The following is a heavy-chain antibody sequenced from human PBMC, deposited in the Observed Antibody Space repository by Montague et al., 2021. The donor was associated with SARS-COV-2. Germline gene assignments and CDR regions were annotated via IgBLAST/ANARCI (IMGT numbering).Heavy chain of an antibody. CDR2: IDPDGSVK. CDR1: GFIFSDYW. J-gene: IGHJ4*02. Sequence: SLRLSCAASGFIFSDYWMTWVRLVPGKGLEWVANIDPDGSVKYYLDSVTGRFTISRENVKNSLILDMSGLTAEDTAIYYCARDGGGKSSDSPGSTYDCWGQGALVTVSS. V-gene: IGHV3-7*03. D-gene: IGHD1-1*01. CDR3: ARDGGGKSSDSPGSTYDC.